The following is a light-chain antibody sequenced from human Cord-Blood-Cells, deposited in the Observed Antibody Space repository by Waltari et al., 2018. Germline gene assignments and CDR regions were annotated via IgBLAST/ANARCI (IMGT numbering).Light chain of an antibody. J-gene: IGKJ1*01. CDR3: QQYNNWLWT. CDR2: GAP. CDR1: PGVSTN. Sequence: EIVIPQSPAPLSVSPGERATLSCRASPGVSTNLAWYQQKPGQAPRLLIYGAPTRATGIPARFSGSGSGTEFTLTISSLQSEDFAVYYCQQYNNWLWTFGQGTKVEIK. V-gene: IGKV3-15*01.